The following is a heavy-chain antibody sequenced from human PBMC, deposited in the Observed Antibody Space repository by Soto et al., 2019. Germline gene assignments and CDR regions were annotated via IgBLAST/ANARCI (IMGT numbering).Heavy chain of an antibody. CDR1: GYSFMDYW. CDR3: ARLGFEYDTLTAYYNVHHYYGLDF. D-gene: IGHD3-9*01. J-gene: IGHJ6*02. CDR2: IYPGDSDT. V-gene: IGHV5-51*01. Sequence: GESLKISCQGSGYSFMDYWIGWVRQVPGKGLEWMGVIYPGDSDTRYSPSFQGQVTISADKSISTAYLRWSSLKASDTAMYYCARLGFEYDTLTAYYNVHHYYGLDFWGQGTSVTVSS.